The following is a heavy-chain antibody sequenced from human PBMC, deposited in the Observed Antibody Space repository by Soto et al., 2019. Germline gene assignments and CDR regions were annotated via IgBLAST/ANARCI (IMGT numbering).Heavy chain of an antibody. J-gene: IGHJ3*01. Sequence: GGSLILSCVDSGFRFSSYWMHWVRQGPGKGLVWVSRINTDGSSTNYADSVNGRFTISRDNAKNTLYLQMNSPRADDTAVYYCARSPGGYYIDWGQGTMVTVSS. CDR3: ARSPGGYYID. CDR1: GFRFSSYW. CDR2: INTDGSST. V-gene: IGHV3-74*01. D-gene: IGHD3-10*01.